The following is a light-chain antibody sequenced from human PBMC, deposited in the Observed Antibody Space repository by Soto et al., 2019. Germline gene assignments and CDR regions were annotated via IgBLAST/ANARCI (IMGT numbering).Light chain of an antibody. Sequence: DIQMTQSPSSLSASVGDRVTITCQASQDISTYLNWYQHKSGKAPKLPIYDTSNLQTGVPSRFSGSGSGTDFTFTISSLQPEDIGTYYCQQYDNLFTFGPGTKVDIK. CDR2: DTS. J-gene: IGKJ3*01. CDR3: QQYDNLFT. CDR1: QDISTY. V-gene: IGKV1-33*01.